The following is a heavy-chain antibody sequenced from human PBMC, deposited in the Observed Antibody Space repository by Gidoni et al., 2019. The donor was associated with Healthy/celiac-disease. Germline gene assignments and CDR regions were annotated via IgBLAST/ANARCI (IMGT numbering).Heavy chain of an antibody. V-gene: IGHV4-39*01. CDR3: ARQIEWLRFNWFDP. J-gene: IGHJ5*02. CDR2: IYYSGST. D-gene: IGHD5-12*01. Sequence: GGSISSSSYYWGWIRQPPGKGLEWIGSIYYSGSTYYNPSLKSRVTISVDTSKNQFSLKLSSVTAADTAVYYCARQIEWLRFNWFDPWGQGTLVTVSS. CDR1: GGSISSSSYY.